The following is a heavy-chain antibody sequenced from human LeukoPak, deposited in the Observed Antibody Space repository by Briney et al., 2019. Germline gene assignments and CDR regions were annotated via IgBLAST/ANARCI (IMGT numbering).Heavy chain of an antibody. V-gene: IGHV1-2*02. Sequence: GASVKVSCKASGYTFTGYYMPWVRRAPGQGLEWMGWINPNSGGTNYAQKFQGRVTMTRDTSISTAYMELSRLRSDDTAVYYCASILRYFDWSFDYWGQGTLVTVSS. D-gene: IGHD3-9*01. CDR3: ASILRYFDWSFDY. J-gene: IGHJ4*02. CDR2: INPNSGGT. CDR1: GYTFTGYY.